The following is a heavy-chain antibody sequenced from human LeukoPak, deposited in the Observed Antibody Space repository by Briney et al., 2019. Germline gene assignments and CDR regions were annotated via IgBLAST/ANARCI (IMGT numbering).Heavy chain of an antibody. J-gene: IGHJ4*02. CDR1: GGSISSVTYS. D-gene: IGHD3-10*01. CDR2: IDNSGST. CDR3: ARVVTMVRGVIVPYYFDY. Sequence: SETLSLTCAVSGGSISSVTYSWPWMRQPPGRGLEWMVYIDNSGSTFNNPSRNSRVTISVDTSKNQFSMKLSSVPAEVTAVYYCARVVTMVRGVIVPYYFDYWGQGTLVTVSS. V-gene: IGHV4-30-4*07.